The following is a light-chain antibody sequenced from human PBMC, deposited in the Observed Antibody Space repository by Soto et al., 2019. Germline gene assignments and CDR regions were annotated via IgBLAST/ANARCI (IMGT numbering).Light chain of an antibody. Sequence: DIQMTQSPSSLSASVGDRVTITCQASQDITNFLNWYQQKPGKAPKLLIYVASNLETGVPSRFSGSGSGTDFTLTISSLQPEDIATCYCHQYDILPWTFGQGTKVEIK. CDR2: VAS. CDR3: HQYDILPWT. J-gene: IGKJ1*01. CDR1: QDITNF. V-gene: IGKV1-33*01.